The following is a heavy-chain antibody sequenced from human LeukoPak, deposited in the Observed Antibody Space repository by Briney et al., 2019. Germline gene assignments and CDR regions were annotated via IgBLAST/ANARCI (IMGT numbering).Heavy chain of an antibody. V-gene: IGHV3-23*01. D-gene: IGHD2-15*01. CDR2: IIDVGDT. CDR1: GFTLDEHA. Sequence: GGSLRLSCAVSGFTLDEHAVSWVRQAPGKGLEWVSAIIDVGDTYYADSVKGRFTIYRDYSRNTLYLQMNSLRAEDTATYYCAKDYSRGGNCPFPFFDSWGQGTLVTVSS. J-gene: IGHJ4*02. CDR3: AKDYSRGGNCPFPFFDS.